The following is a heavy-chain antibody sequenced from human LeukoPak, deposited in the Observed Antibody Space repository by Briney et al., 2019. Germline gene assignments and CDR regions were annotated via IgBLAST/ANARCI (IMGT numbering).Heavy chain of an antibody. CDR2: IYSGGRT. CDR1: GFTVSSNY. Sequence: GGSLRLSCAASGFTVSSNYMNWVRQAPGKGLEWVSVIYSGGRTYYVDSVKGRFTISRDNSKNTLYLQMSSLRPEDTAVYYCVKGGPYSSSSMDVWGQGTTVTVSS. CDR3: VKGGPYSSSSMDV. D-gene: IGHD6-6*01. J-gene: IGHJ6*02. V-gene: IGHV3-53*05.